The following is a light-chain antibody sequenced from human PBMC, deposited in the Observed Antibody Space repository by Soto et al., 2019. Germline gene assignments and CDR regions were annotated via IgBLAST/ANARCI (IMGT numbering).Light chain of an antibody. Sequence: EIVLTQSPGTLSLSPGERATLSCRASQSVSGSYLAWYQQKPGQAPRLLIYGASSRATGIPDRFSGSGSGTDFTLTISRLEPEDFAVYYCQQYGSSRTWTFGQGTKVEIK. CDR2: GAS. J-gene: IGKJ1*01. V-gene: IGKV3-20*01. CDR1: QSVSGSY. CDR3: QQYGSSRTWT.